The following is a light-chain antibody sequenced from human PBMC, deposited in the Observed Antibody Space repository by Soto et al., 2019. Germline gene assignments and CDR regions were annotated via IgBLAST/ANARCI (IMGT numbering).Light chain of an antibody. Sequence: EXVMMQSPATLSVSQGERATLSCRASQSVSSNLAWYQQKPGQAPRLLIYAASTRATGIPARFSGSGSGTEFTLNISSLQSEDFAVYYCQQYNDRRTFGQGTKVDIK. CDR3: QQYNDRRT. V-gene: IGKV3D-15*02. CDR1: QSVSSN. CDR2: AAS. J-gene: IGKJ1*01.